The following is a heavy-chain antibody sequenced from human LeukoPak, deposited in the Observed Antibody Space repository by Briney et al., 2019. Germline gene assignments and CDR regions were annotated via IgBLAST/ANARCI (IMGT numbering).Heavy chain of an antibody. D-gene: IGHD3-10*01. Sequence: SETLSLTCTVSGGSISSYYWSWIRQPPGKGLEWIGYIYYSGSTNYNPSLKSRVTISVDTSKNQFSLKLSSVTAADTAVYYCARDLWFGELLGLFDPWGQGTPVTVSS. CDR1: GGSISSYY. CDR3: ARDLWFGELLGLFDP. J-gene: IGHJ5*02. V-gene: IGHV4-59*01. CDR2: IYYSGST.